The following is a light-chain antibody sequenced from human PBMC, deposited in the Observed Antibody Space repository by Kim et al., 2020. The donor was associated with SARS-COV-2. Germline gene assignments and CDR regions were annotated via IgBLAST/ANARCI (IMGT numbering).Light chain of an antibody. J-gene: IGKJ2*01. Sequence: DIQMTQSQSFVSASVGDRVTISCRASQDFRSWLSWYQQRPGQAPRLLIYAAYNLQTGVPSRFSGSGSGTDFTLTISSLQPEDFATYYWQQTNNFPYTFGQGTKLEI. V-gene: IGKV1-12*01. CDR3: QQTNNFPYT. CDR1: QDFRSW. CDR2: AAY.